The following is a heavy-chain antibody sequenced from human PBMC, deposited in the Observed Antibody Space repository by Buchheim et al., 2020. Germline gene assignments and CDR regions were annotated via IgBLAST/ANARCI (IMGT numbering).Heavy chain of an antibody. J-gene: IGHJ4*02. CDR3: ARRHASYWYFDN. D-gene: IGHD1-26*01. V-gene: IGHV4-39*07. CDR1: GGSISSSSNY. CDR2: MHYSGST. Sequence: QLQLQESGPGLVKPSETLSLTCIVSGGSISSSSNYWGWIRQPPGKGLEWIGDMHYSGSTNYNPSLKSRVIISVDTSTNQFSLKLSSVTAADTAVYYCARRHASYWYFDNWGQGTL.